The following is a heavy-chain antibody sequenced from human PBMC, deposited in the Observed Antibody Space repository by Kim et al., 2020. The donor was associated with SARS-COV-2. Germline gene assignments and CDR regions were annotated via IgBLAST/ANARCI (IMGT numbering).Heavy chain of an antibody. D-gene: IGHD2-2*01. CDR3: ARHTRTYCSSTSCYAGDYYYLDV. J-gene: IGHJ6*03. Sequence: SETLSLTCTVSGGSISSYYWSWIRQPPGKGLEWIGYIYYSGSTNYNPSLKSRVTISLYTSKNQFTLKLISVTAADTAVYYCARHTRTYCSSTSCYAGDYYYLDVWGKGTTVTVSS. CDR1: GGSISSYY. CDR2: IYYSGST. V-gene: IGHV4-59*08.